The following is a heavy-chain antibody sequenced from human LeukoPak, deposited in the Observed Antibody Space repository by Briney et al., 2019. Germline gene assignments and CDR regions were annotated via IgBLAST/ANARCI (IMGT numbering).Heavy chain of an antibody. CDR3: AKGPIYGNYFDY. CDR2: ISGSGGST. CDR1: GFTFSSYA. Sequence: PGGSLRLSCAASGFTFSSYAMSWVRQAPGKGLEWVSAISGSGGSTYYADSVKGRFTISRDNAKNSLYLQMNSLRAEDTALYYCAKGPIYGNYFDYWGQGTLVTVSS. V-gene: IGHV3-23*01. D-gene: IGHD3-16*01. J-gene: IGHJ4*02.